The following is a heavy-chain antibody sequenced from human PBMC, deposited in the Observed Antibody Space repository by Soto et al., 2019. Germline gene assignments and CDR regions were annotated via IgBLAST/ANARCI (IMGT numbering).Heavy chain of an antibody. CDR3: ARGYDSSGYFDY. CDR1: GGSFSGYY. D-gene: IGHD3-22*01. J-gene: IGHJ4*02. Sequence: PSETLSLTCAVYGGSFSGYYWSWIRQPPGKGLEWIGYIYYSGSTYYNPSLKSRVTISVDTSKNQFSLKLSSVTAADTAVYYCARGYDSSGYFDYWGQGTLVTVSS. V-gene: IGHV4-30-4*01. CDR2: IYYSGST.